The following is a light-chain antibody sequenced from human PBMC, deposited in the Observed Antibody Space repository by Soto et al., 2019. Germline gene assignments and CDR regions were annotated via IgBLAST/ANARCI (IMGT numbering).Light chain of an antibody. CDR3: SSFTSSTTLV. CDR1: SSDVGSYNR. V-gene: IGLV2-18*02. CDR2: EVS. Sequence: QAVVTQPPSVSGSPGQSVTISCTGTSSDVGSYNRVSWYQQPPGTGPKLMIYEVSNRPSGVPDRFSGSKSGNTASLTISGLQAEDEADYYCSSFTSSTTLVFGEGTKLTVL. J-gene: IGLJ2*01.